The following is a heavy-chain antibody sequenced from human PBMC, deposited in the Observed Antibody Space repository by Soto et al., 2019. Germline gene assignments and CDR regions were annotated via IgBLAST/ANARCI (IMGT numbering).Heavy chain of an antibody. J-gene: IGHJ5*02. CDR1: GFSFTGYY. V-gene: IGHV1-2*02. Sequence: ASVKVSCKASGFSFTGYYIHWLRQAPGQGLEWMGWINAHSGGTEYAQKFQGRVTLTRDTSIATAYLTLTSLTSDDTALYYCAKDLTRQLAYWLDPWGQGTQATVSP. D-gene: IGHD6-6*01. CDR3: AKDLTRQLAYWLDP. CDR2: INAHSGGT.